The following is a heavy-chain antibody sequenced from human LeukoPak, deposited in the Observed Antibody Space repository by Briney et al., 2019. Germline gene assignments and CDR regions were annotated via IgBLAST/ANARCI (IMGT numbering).Heavy chain of an antibody. CDR2: ISNGGGST. Sequence: GGSLRLSCAASGFTFSGYAMSWVRQAPGKGLEWVSVISNGGGSTYYADSVKGRFTISRDNSKNTLYLQMNSLRAEDTAVYYCAKGVRFGESNFDYWGQGTLVTVSS. V-gene: IGHV3-23*01. D-gene: IGHD3-10*01. J-gene: IGHJ4*02. CDR3: AKGVRFGESNFDY. CDR1: GFTFSGYA.